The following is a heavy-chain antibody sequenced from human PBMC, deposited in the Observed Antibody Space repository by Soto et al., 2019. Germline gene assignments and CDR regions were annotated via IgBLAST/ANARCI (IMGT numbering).Heavy chain of an antibody. Sequence: PSESMSLSFAVCGCTISSHYWSWIRKPTGKGLEWIGYIYYSGSTNYNPSLKSRVTISVDTSKNQFSLKLSSVTAADTAVYYCARHEAQDFNWFDPWGQGTLVTVSS. J-gene: IGHJ5*02. CDR2: IYYSGST. V-gene: IGHV4-59*08. CDR1: GCTISSHY. D-gene: IGHD3-3*01. CDR3: ARHEAQDFNWFDP.